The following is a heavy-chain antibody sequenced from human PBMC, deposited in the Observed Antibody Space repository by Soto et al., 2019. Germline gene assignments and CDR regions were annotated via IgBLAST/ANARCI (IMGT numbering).Heavy chain of an antibody. CDR1: GFTFSSYA. D-gene: IGHD2-21*01. J-gene: IGHJ6*02. Sequence: EVQLVESGGGLVQPGGSLRLSCAASGFTFSSYAMHWVRQAPGKGLEYVSDITSNGGNTDYASSVKGRFTISRDNSKNTLYLQMACLRAEDMAVYYCARRIPFGYGMDVWGQGTTVTVSS. V-gene: IGHV3-64*01. CDR2: ITSNGGNT. CDR3: ARRIPFGYGMDV.